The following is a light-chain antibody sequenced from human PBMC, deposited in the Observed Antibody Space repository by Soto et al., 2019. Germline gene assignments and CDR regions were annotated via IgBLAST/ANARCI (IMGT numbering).Light chain of an antibody. V-gene: IGLV8-61*01. Sequence: QTVVTQEPSFSVSPGGTVTLTCGLTSASVSPTYCPTWYQQTPGQPPLTLIHCSNTRSSGVHDRFSGSILGNKAALTITGAQAEDEADYYCLLYMGSGVWVFGGGTTLTVL. CDR2: CSN. J-gene: IGLJ3*02. CDR1: SASVSPTYC. CDR3: LLYMGSGVWV.